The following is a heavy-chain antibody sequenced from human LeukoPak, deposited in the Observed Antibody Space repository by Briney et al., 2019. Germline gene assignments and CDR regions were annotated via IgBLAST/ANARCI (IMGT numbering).Heavy chain of an antibody. CDR3: ARGLVGANH. CDR1: GFTFNTYW. J-gene: IGHJ5*02. D-gene: IGHD1-26*01. V-gene: IGHV3-7*05. CDR2: IKQDGSEK. Sequence: GGSLRLSCAASGFTFNTYWMSWVRQAPGKGLEWVANIKQDGSEKNYVDSVKGRFTISRDNAKNSLYLQMNSLRAEDTAVYYCARGLVGANHWGQGTLVTVSS.